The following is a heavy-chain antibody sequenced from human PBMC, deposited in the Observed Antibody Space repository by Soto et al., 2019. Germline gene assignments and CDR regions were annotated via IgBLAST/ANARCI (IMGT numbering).Heavy chain of an antibody. J-gene: IGHJ4*02. Sequence: ASVKVSCKASGGTFSSYAISWVRQAPGQGLEWMGGIIPIFGTANYAQKFQGRVTITADESTSTAYMELSSLRSEDTAVYYCASGRLRLGELSLSSRWGQGTLVTVSS. CDR2: IIPIFGTA. V-gene: IGHV1-69*13. CDR1: GGTFSSYA. D-gene: IGHD3-16*02. CDR3: ASGRLRLGELSLSSR.